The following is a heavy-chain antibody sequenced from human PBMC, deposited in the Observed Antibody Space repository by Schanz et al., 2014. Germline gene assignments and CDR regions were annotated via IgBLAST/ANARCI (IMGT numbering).Heavy chain of an antibody. CDR1: GGSISSGESY. V-gene: IGHV4-39*07. CDR2: IFHSGTT. CDR3: TRSTLWSYDV. J-gene: IGHJ3*01. D-gene: IGHD2-21*01. Sequence: QLQLQESGPGLVKPSETLSLTCTVSGGSISSGESYWGWIRQSPGKGLEWIGEIFHSGTTNYNPSLESRVTISVDKSKNQFSLILSSMTAADTAVYYCTRSTLWSYDVWGRGTMVIVSS.